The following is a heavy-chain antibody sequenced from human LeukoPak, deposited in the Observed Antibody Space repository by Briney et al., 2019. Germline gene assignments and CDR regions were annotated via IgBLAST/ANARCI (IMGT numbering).Heavy chain of an antibody. CDR2: ISAYNGNT. CDR1: GYSFTSYG. CDR3: ARGAYSGSSDYFDY. V-gene: IGHV1-18*01. J-gene: IGHJ4*02. Sequence: GESLKVSCKGSGYSFTSYGISWVRQAPGQGLEWMGWISAYNGNTNYAQKLQGRVTMTTDTSTSTAYMELRSLRSDDTAVYYCARGAYSGSSDYFDYWGQGTLVTVSS. D-gene: IGHD1-26*01.